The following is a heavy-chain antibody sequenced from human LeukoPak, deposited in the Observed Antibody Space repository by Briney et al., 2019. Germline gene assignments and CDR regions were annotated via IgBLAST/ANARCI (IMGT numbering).Heavy chain of an antibody. D-gene: IGHD3-16*02. V-gene: IGHV3-23*01. CDR2: ISGSGGST. CDR1: GFTFSSYA. Sequence: GGSLRLSYAASGFTFSSYAMSWVRQAPGKGLEWVSAISGSGGSTYYADSVKGRFTISRDNSKNTLYLQMNSLRAEDTAVYYCAKDLVPRDYVWGSYRYTSFDYWGQGTLVTVSS. CDR3: AKDLVPRDYVWGSYRYTSFDY. J-gene: IGHJ4*02.